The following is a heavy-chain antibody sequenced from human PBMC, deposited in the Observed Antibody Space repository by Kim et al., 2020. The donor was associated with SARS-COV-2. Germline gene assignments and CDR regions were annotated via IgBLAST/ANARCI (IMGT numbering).Heavy chain of an antibody. CDR2: IIPIFGTA. V-gene: IGHV1-69*13. CDR3: ARFLTSGLAGFDP. D-gene: IGHD3-3*01. J-gene: IGHJ5*02. Sequence: SVNVSCKASGGTLSSYAISWVRQAPGQGLEWMGGIIPIFGTANYAQKFQGRVTIIEDESTTTAYMELSSLRSEDTAGYYWARFLTSGLAGFDPWGEG. CDR1: GGTLSSYA.